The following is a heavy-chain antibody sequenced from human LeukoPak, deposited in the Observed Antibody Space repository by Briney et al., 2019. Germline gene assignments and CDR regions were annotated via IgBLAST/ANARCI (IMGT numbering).Heavy chain of an antibody. CDR2: INHSGST. J-gene: IGHJ4*02. V-gene: IGHV4-34*01. Sequence: PSETLSLTCAVYGGSFSDYYWSWIRQPPGKGLEWIGEINHSGSTNYNPSLKSRVTISVDTSKNQFSLKLSSVTAADTAVYYCARGAHYDRSGYYLYYWGQGTLVTVSS. CDR3: ARGAHYDRSGYYLYY. CDR1: GGSFSDYY. D-gene: IGHD3-22*01.